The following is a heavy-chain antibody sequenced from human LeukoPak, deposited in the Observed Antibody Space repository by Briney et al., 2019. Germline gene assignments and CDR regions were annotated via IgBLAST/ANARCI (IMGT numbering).Heavy chain of an antibody. CDR2: MWVWNDGSNE. CDR1: GFTFSNYG. V-gene: IGHV3-33*01. CDR3: ARDRFPHDDAHYGMDV. D-gene: IGHD3-16*01. Sequence: GGSLRLSCTASGFTFSNYGMHWVRQAPGKGLEWVAVMWVWNDGSNEYYADSVKGRFTIARDNSKDTLYLQMVSLRAEDTADYYCARDRFPHDDAHYGMDVWGQGTTVTVSS. J-gene: IGHJ6*02.